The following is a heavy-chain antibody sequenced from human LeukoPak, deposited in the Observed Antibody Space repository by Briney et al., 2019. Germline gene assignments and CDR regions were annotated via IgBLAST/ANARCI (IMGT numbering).Heavy chain of an antibody. CDR3: ARDPVRGVIIRPDPWSGY. D-gene: IGHD3-10*01. CDR2: IFYSGST. CDR1: GGSISNTIYY. Sequence: SETLSLTCTVSGGSISNTIYYWGWIRQPPGKGLQWIGSIFYSGSTYYNPSLKSRVTISVDTSKNQFSLKLSSVTAADTAVYYCARDPVRGVIIRPDPWSGYWGQGTLVTVSS. V-gene: IGHV4-39*07. J-gene: IGHJ4*02.